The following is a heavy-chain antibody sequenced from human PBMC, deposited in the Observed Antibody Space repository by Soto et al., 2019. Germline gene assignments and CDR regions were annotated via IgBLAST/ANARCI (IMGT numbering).Heavy chain of an antibody. CDR3: ARGWFGELFHDPFDY. J-gene: IGHJ4*02. Sequence: PSETLSLTCTVSGGSISSYYWSWIRQPPGKGLEWIGYIYYSGSTNYNPSLKSRVTISVDTSKNQFSLKLSSVTAADTAVYYCARGWFGELFHDPFDYWGQGTLVTVSS. V-gene: IGHV4-59*01. D-gene: IGHD3-10*01. CDR1: GGSISSYY. CDR2: IYYSGST.